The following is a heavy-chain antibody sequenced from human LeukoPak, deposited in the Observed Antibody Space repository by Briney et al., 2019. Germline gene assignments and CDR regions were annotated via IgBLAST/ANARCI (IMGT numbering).Heavy chain of an antibody. Sequence: GGSLRLSCAASGFTFDDYAMHWVRQAPGKGLEWVSAISSDGGNTYYADSVKGRFTISRDNSRNTLYLQMNSLRAEDTAVYYCARDAARYGSGWYYDFWGQGTLVTVSS. J-gene: IGHJ4*02. V-gene: IGHV3-23*01. D-gene: IGHD6-19*01. CDR1: GFTFDDYA. CDR3: ARDAARYGSGWYYDF. CDR2: ISSDGGNT.